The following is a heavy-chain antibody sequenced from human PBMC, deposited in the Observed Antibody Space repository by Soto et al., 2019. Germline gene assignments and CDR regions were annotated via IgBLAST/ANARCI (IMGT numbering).Heavy chain of an antibody. CDR1: GGSVSSGSYY. CDR3: ARGSGPNDAFDI. V-gene: IGHV4-61*01. Sequence: QVQLQESGPGLVKPSETLSLTCTVSGGSVSSGSYYWSWIRQPPGKGLEWIGYIYYSGSTNYNPSLKSRVTISVDTSKNQFSLKLSSVTAADTAVYYCARGSGPNDAFDIWGQGPMVTASS. CDR2: IYYSGST. D-gene: IGHD2-15*01. J-gene: IGHJ3*02.